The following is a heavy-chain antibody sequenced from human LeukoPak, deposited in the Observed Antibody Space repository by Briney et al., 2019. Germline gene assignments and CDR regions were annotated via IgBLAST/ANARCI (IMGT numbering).Heavy chain of an antibody. Sequence: SQTLSLTCTVSGGSISSGSYYWSWIRQPPGKGLEWIGYIYYSGSTNYNPSLKSRVTISVDTSKNQFSLELSSVTAADTAVYYCARAGPYDSSGYYRTNWFDPWGQGTLVTVSS. CDR3: ARAGPYDSSGYYRTNWFDP. D-gene: IGHD3-22*01. J-gene: IGHJ5*02. CDR2: IYYSGST. CDR1: GGSISSGSYY. V-gene: IGHV4-61*01.